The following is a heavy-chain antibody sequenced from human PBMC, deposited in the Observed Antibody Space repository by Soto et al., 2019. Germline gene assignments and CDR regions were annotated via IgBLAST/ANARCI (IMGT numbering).Heavy chain of an antibody. J-gene: IGHJ2*01. Sequence: EVQLVESGGGLVQPGGSLKLSCAASGFTFSGSAMHWVRLASGKGLEWVGRIRSKANSYVTAYAASVKGRFTISRDDSKNTAYLQMNRLKTEDTAMYYCTRHASGGIYGYTYGEPFDLWGRGTVVTVSS. CDR1: GFTFSGSA. CDR2: IRSKANSYVT. CDR3: TRHASGGIYGYTYGEPFDL. D-gene: IGHD5-18*01. V-gene: IGHV3-73*01.